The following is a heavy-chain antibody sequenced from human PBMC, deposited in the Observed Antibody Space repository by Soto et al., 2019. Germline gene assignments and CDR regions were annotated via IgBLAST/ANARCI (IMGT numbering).Heavy chain of an antibody. CDR3: ARLDYYDSSGYCDY. Sequence: ASVKVSCKASGYAFTSYGISWVRQAPGQGLEWMGWISAYNGNTNYAQKLQGRVTMTTDTSTSTAYMELGSLRSDDTAVYYCARLDYYDSSGYCDYWGQGTLVTVSS. V-gene: IGHV1-18*01. D-gene: IGHD3-22*01. J-gene: IGHJ4*02. CDR2: ISAYNGNT. CDR1: GYAFTSYG.